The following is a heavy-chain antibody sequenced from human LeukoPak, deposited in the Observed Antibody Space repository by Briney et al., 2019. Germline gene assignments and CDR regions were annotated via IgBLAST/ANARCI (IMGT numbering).Heavy chain of an antibody. D-gene: IGHD3-22*01. CDR3: AIGGSSGYQRTYPFDY. CDR1: GFTFSSYA. Sequence: GGSLRLSCAASGFTFSSYAMHWVRQAPGKGLEWVAVISYDGSNKYYADSVKGRFTISRDNSKNTLCLQMNSLRAEDTAVYYCAIGGSSGYQRTYPFDYWGQGTLVTVSS. V-gene: IGHV3-30*04. J-gene: IGHJ4*02. CDR2: ISYDGSNK.